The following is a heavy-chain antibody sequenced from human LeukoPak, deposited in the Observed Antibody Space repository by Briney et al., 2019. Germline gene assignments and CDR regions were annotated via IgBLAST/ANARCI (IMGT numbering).Heavy chain of an antibody. J-gene: IGHJ6*04. CDR3: ARDRVVVVVAATYYGMDV. CDR1: GFTLSGYW. V-gene: IGHV3-7*03. D-gene: IGHD2-15*01. CDR2: IKIDGSEK. Sequence: GGSLRLSRAASGFTLSGYWMSWVPQTPGKGQEWVANIKIDGSEKNSVDSVKGRFAISRDNAKNSLYLQMNSLRAEDTAVYYCARDRVVVVVAATYYGMDVWGKGTTVTVSS.